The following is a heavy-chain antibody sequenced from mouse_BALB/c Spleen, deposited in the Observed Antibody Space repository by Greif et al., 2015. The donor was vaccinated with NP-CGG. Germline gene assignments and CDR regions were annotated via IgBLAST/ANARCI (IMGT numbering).Heavy chain of an antibody. J-gene: IGHJ4*01. D-gene: IGHD2-10*02. V-gene: IGHV1-9*01. Sequence: VKLQESGAELMKPGASVKISCKATGYTFSSYWIEWVKQRSGHGLEWIGEILPGSGSTNYNEKFKGKATFTADTSSNTAYMQLSSLTSEDSAVYYCAGGEYGNLYAMDYWGQGTSVTVSS. CDR2: ILPGSGST. CDR1: GYTFSSYW. CDR3: AGGEYGNLYAMDY.